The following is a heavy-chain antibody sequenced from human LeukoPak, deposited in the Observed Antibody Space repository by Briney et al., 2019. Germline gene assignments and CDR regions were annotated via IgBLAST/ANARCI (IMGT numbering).Heavy chain of an antibody. D-gene: IGHD3-10*01. J-gene: IGHJ4*02. V-gene: IGHV3-23*01. Sequence: GGSLRLSCATSGFTFSNYVMSWVSQAPGEGLEWVSAITGSADDTYYADSVKGRFTISRDNSKNTLYLQMNSLRAEDTAVYYCAKASGASRPYYFDYWGQGTLVTVSS. CDR2: ITGSADDT. CDR1: GFTFSNYV. CDR3: AKASGASRPYYFDY.